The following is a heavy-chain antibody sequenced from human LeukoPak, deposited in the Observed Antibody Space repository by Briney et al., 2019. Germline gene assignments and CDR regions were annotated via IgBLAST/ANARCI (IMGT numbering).Heavy chain of an antibody. CDR3: TRDSGTYNWFDP. Sequence: TGGSLRLSRAASGFTFSGSAIHWVRQSSGKGLGCVGQIDKKDKGYATATAYAASVKGRFTISRDDSINTAYLQMKSLKTEDTALYYCTRDSGTYNWFDPWGQGTLVTVSS. CDR2: IDKKDKGYATAT. V-gene: IGHV3-73*01. CDR1: GFTFSGSA. D-gene: IGHD1-26*01. J-gene: IGHJ5*02.